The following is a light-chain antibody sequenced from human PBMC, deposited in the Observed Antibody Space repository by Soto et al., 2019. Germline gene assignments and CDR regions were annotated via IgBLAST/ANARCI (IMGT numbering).Light chain of an antibody. CDR2: DAS. J-gene: IGKJ1*01. V-gene: IGKV1-5*01. CDR3: HQYNSYSPT. Sequence: DIQMTQSPSTLSASVGDRVTITCRASQSIRGWLAWYQQKPGKAPNLLIYDASRLKSGVPSRFSGRGSGTEFTLTITSLQPDDFATYYCHQYNSYSPTFGQGTKVDIK. CDR1: QSIRGW.